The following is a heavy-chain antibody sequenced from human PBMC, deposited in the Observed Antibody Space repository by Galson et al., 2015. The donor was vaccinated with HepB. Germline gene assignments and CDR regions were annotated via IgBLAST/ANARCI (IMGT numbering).Heavy chain of an antibody. J-gene: IGHJ3*01. CDR3: ARGLDDSGDYHDAFNF. V-gene: IGHV1-8*01. CDR2: MNPNSGNT. D-gene: IGHD4-17*01. CDR1: GYTFTTYD. Sequence: SVKVSCKASGYTFTTYDINWVRQATGQGLEWMGWMNPNSGNTGYAQKFQGRVTMTRNTSINTAYMDLSSLRSDDTAVYFCARGLDDSGDYHDAFNFWGQGTMVTVSS.